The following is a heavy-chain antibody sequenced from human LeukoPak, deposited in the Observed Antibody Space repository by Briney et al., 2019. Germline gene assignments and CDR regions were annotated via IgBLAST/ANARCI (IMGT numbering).Heavy chain of an antibody. J-gene: IGHJ3*02. CDR1: GFTFSSYS. V-gene: IGHV3-48*01. CDR2: ISSSSSTL. CDR3: ARDACLVGAFGYAFDI. Sequence: PGGSLRLSCAASGFTFSSYSMNWVRQAPGKGLEWVSYISSSSSTLYYADSVEGRFTISRDNAKNSLYLQMNSLRAKDTAVYYCARDACLVGAFGYAFDIWGQGTMVTVSS. D-gene: IGHD1-26*01.